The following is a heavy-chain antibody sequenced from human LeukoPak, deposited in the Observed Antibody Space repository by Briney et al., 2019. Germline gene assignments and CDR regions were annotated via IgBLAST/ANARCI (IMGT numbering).Heavy chain of an antibody. J-gene: IGHJ4*02. V-gene: IGHV1-2*02. CDR1: GYTFTGYY. Sequence: ASVKVSCKASGYTFTGYYMHWVRQAPGQGLEWMGWINPNSGGTNYAQNSQGRVTITRDASNSIVYMEVSSLSSDDTAVYYCARDSSAALEFWGQGTPVTVSP. CDR3: ARDSSAALEF. D-gene: IGHD2-2*01. CDR2: INPNSGGT.